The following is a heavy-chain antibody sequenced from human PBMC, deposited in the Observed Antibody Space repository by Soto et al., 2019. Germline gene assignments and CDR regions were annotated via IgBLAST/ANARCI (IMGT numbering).Heavy chain of an antibody. V-gene: IGHV3-74*01. Sequence: VQLVESGGGLVQPGGSLRLSCTASGFTFSSYWMHWVRQAPGKGLVWVSRINSDGINTSHADSVKGRFTISRDNAKSTLYLQMNSQRSEDTAVYYCARAQYLAYDVFDIWGRGTVVTVSS. CDR2: INSDGINT. CDR1: GFTFSSYW. D-gene: IGHD2-2*01. CDR3: ARAQYLAYDVFDI. J-gene: IGHJ3*02.